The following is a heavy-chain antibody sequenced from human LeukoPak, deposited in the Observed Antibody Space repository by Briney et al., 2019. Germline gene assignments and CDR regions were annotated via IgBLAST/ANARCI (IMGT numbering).Heavy chain of an antibody. CDR1: GFTYSRCG. Sequence: GGSLRLSCAASGFTYSRCGMSWVRQAPGKGLEWVSAISGSGGSTYYADSVKGRFTISRDNSKNTLYLQMNSLRAEDTAVYYCAKDHVWGSIHDYWGQGTLVTVSS. J-gene: IGHJ4*02. CDR3: AKDHVWGSIHDY. V-gene: IGHV3-23*01. D-gene: IGHD3-16*01. CDR2: ISGSGGST.